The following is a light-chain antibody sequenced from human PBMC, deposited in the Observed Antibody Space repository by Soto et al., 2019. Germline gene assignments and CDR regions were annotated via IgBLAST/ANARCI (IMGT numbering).Light chain of an antibody. CDR3: QQYNNWPPGT. J-gene: IGKJ1*01. CDR2: GAS. CDR1: QSVSSN. V-gene: IGKV3-15*01. Sequence: EIVMTQSPATLSVSPGERATLSCRASQSVSSNLAWYQQKPGQAPRILIYGASTSATGIPARFSGSGSGTEFTITISCLPSEDFAVYSCQQYNNWPPGTFGKGTKVEIK.